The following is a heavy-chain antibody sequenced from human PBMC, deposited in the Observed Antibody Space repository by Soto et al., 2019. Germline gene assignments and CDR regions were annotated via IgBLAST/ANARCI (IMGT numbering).Heavy chain of an antibody. CDR3: ARGVRDGYNPDWYFDL. CDR2: INAGNGNT. J-gene: IGHJ2*01. V-gene: IGHV1-3*01. CDR1: GYTFTSYA. D-gene: IGHD5-12*01. Sequence: GASVKVSCKASGYTFTSYAMHWVRQAPGQRLEWMGWINAGNGNTKYSQKFQGRVTITRDKSTSTAYMELSSLRSEGTAVYYCARGVRDGYNPDWYFDLWGRGTLVTVSS.